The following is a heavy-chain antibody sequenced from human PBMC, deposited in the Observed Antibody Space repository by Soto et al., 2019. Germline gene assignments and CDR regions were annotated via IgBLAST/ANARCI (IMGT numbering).Heavy chain of an antibody. V-gene: IGHV4-59*08. CDR2: IYYSGST. J-gene: IGHJ5*02. CDR1: GGSISSYY. Sequence: QVQLQESGPGLVKPSETLSLTCTVSGGSISSYYWSWIRQPPGKGLEWIGYIYYSGSTNYNPSLKSRVTISVDTSKNQFSLKLSSVTAADTAVYYCARLNYDILTGYSLFDPWGQGTLVTVSS. D-gene: IGHD3-9*01. CDR3: ARLNYDILTGYSLFDP.